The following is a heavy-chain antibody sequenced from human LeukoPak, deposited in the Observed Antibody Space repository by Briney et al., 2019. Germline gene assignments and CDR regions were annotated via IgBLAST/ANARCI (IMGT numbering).Heavy chain of an antibody. J-gene: IGHJ4*02. CDR3: ARGTNQNKVVAALDY. Sequence: QPGGSLRLSCAAFGFTVSSNYMSWVRQAPGKGLEWVSVIFGGGGTYYGDSVRGRFTISRDNSKNTLYLQMNSLRAEDTAVYYCARGTNQNKVVAALDYWGQGTLVTVSS. CDR2: IFGGGGT. CDR1: GFTVSSNY. V-gene: IGHV3-53*01. D-gene: IGHD2-15*01.